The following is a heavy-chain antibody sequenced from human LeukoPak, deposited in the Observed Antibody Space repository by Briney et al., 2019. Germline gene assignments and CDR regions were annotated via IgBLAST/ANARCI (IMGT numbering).Heavy chain of an antibody. V-gene: IGHV1-2*02. J-gene: IGHJ3*02. CDR3: ARGVLLQGRGAFDI. CDR2: INPNMGVT. Sequence: ASVKVSCTASVYCFTGYYIHWVRQAPGHGGEWMGWINPNMGVTNYAQNFQGRVTMTRGAYISTAYMELSTMKYDDTAIYYCARGVLLQGRGAFDIWGQGSMVTVSS. D-gene: IGHD2-21*02. CDR1: VYCFTGYY.